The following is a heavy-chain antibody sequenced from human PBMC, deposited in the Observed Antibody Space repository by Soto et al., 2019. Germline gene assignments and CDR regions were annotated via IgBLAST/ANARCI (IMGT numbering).Heavy chain of an antibody. Sequence: SETLSLTCAVYGGSFSGYYWSWIRQPPGKGLEWIGEINHSGSTNYNPSLKSRVTISVDTSKNQFSLKLSSVTAADTAVYYCARNLRRITRVREWYFDYWGQGTLVTVSS. J-gene: IGHJ4*02. D-gene: IGHD3-10*01. V-gene: IGHV4-34*01. CDR3: ARNLRRITRVREWYFDY. CDR2: INHSGST. CDR1: GGSFSGYY.